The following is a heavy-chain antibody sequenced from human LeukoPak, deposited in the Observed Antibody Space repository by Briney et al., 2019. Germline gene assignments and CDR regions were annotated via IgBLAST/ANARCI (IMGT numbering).Heavy chain of an antibody. V-gene: IGHV3-21*04. CDR3: AREEYCGGDCYAHNWFDP. D-gene: IGHD2-21*02. J-gene: IGHJ5*02. Sequence: PGGSLRLSCAASGFTFSSYSMNWVRQAPGKGLEWVSSISSSSSYIYYADSVKGRFTISRDNAKNSLYLQMNSLRAEDTAVYYCAREEYCGGDCYAHNWFDPWGQGTLVTVSS. CDR2: ISSSSSYI. CDR1: GFTFSSYS.